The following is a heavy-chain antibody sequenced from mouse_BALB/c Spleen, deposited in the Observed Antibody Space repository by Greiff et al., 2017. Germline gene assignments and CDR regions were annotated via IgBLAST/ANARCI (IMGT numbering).Heavy chain of an antibody. Sequence: EVKVEESGGGLVQPGGSRKLSCAASGFTFSSFGMHWVRQAPEKGLEWVAYISSGSSTIYYADTVKGRFTISRDNPKNTLFLQMTSLRSEDTAMYYCARDGNYYWGQGTLVTVSA. CDR2: ISSGSSTI. D-gene: IGHD2-1*01. V-gene: IGHV5-17*02. J-gene: IGHJ3*01. CDR1: GFTFSSFG. CDR3: ARDGNYY.